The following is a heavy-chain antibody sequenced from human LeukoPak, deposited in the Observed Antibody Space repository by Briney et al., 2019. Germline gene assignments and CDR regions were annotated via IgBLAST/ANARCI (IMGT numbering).Heavy chain of an antibody. CDR2: ISSSSSYV. D-gene: IGHD3-22*01. CDR3: ARSSGHDSSGYYPPGG. V-gene: IGHV3-21*01. Sequence: GGSLRLSCAASGFTISSYSMNWVRQAPGKGLEWVSSISSSSSYVYYADSVKGRFTISRDNAKNSLYLQMNSLRAEDTAEYSRARSSGHDSSGYYPPGGWGQGTLVPVSS. CDR1: GFTISSYS. J-gene: IGHJ4*02.